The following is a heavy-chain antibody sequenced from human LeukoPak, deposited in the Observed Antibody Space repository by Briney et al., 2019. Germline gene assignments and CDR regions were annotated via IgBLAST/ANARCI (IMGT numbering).Heavy chain of an antibody. D-gene: IGHD3-3*01. J-gene: IGHJ4*02. CDR1: GFTFSSYA. Sequence: PGRSLRLSCAASGFTFSSYAMHWVRQAPGKGLEWVAVISYDGSNKYYADSVKGRFTISRDNSKNTLYLQMNSLRAEDTAVYYCARDQTRYYDFWSGSNAPYFDYWGQGTLVTVSS. V-gene: IGHV3-30-3*01. CDR2: ISYDGSNK. CDR3: ARDQTRYYDFWSGSNAPYFDY.